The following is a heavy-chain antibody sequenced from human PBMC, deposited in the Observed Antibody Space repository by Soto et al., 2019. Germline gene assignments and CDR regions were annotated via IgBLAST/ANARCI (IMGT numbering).Heavy chain of an antibody. CDR1: GSSISSYY. CDR2: IYYTGST. Sequence: PSETLSLTCRVSGSSISSYYWSWLRQPPGKGLEWIGNIYYTGSTNYHPSLKSRVIMSVESSKKQFSLRLNSVTAADTAVYYCTRVGGYYGGYPNFDYWGQGALVTVSS. J-gene: IGHJ4*02. V-gene: IGHV4-59*01. D-gene: IGHD4-17*01. CDR3: TRVGGYYGGYPNFDY.